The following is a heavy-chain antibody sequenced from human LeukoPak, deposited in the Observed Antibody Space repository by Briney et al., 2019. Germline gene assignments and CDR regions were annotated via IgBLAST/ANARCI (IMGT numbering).Heavy chain of an antibody. D-gene: IGHD3-10*01. CDR1: GFTFSSYE. CDR2: ISSSGSTI. Sequence: PGGSLRLSCAASGFTFSSYEMNWVRQAPGKGLEWVSYISSSGSTIYYADSVKGRFTISRDNAKNSLYLQMNSLRAEDTAVYYCARDPISGGLLWFGELLLVGDYWYFDLWGRGTLVTVSS. J-gene: IGHJ2*01. V-gene: IGHV3-48*03. CDR3: ARDPISGGLLWFGELLLVGDYWYFDL.